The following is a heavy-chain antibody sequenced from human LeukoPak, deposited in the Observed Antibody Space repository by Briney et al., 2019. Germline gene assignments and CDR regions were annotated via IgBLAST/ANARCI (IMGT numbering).Heavy chain of an antibody. V-gene: IGHV3-23*01. J-gene: IGHJ4*02. CDR3: AKGGQWELGIDY. Sequence: SGGSLRLSCAASGFTFSSYAMSWVRQAPGKGLEWVSAISGSGGSTYYADSVKGRFTISRDNSKNTLYLQMNSLRAEDTAVYYCAKGGQWELGIDYWGQGTLVTVSS. D-gene: IGHD1-26*01. CDR2: ISGSGGST. CDR1: GFTFSSYA.